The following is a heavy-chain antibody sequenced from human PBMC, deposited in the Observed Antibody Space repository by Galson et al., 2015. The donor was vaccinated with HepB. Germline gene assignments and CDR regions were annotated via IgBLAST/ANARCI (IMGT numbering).Heavy chain of an antibody. J-gene: IGHJ4*02. D-gene: IGHD4-23*01. CDR1: GDSFTNYW. CDR3: ARGGGSGIFDS. Sequence: QSGAEVKKPGESLRNSCKGSGDSFTNYWITWVRQMPGKVLEWMGNNDPTDSDMNYSPSFQGHVTISVDNSINTAYLHWSGLKASDSAMYFCARGGGSGIFDSWGQGTLVTVSS. V-gene: IGHV5-10-1*01. CDR2: NDPTDSDM.